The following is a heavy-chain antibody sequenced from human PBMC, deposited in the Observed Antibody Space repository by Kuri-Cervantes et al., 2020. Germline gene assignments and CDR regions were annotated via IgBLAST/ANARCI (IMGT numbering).Heavy chain of an antibody. CDR1: GYTFSSYD. CDR2: MNPDTGNT. CDR3: ARGGGMDV. V-gene: IGHV1-8*01. Sequence: ASVKVSCKASGYTFSSYDINWVRQATGQGLEWMGWMNPDTGNTGYAQKFQGRVAVTRTTSITTAYMELSSLRSGDTAVYYCARGGGMDVWGQGTTVTVSS. J-gene: IGHJ6*02.